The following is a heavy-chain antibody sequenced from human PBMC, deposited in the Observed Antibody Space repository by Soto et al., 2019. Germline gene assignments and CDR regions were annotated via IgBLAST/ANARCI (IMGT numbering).Heavy chain of an antibody. Sequence: QVQLVQSGAEVKKPGASVKVSCKASGYTFTSYDINWVRQATGQGLEWMGWMNPNSGNTGYAQKFQGRVTMTSNTSRSTADMELSSLRSEDTAVYYCAREVASGRGPTLDYWGQGTLVTVSS. CDR3: AREVASGRGPTLDY. CDR1: GYTFTSYD. CDR2: MNPNSGNT. V-gene: IGHV1-8*01. J-gene: IGHJ4*02. D-gene: IGHD3-10*01.